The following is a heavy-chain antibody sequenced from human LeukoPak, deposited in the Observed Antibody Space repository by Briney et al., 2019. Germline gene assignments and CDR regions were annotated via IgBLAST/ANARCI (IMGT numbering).Heavy chain of an antibody. V-gene: IGHV4-4*07. J-gene: IGHJ3*02. Sequence: SETLSLTCSVFGGSIGGSYWTWIRQPAGKGPEWIGRFYASGTTYYNPALNSRAAVSMDMSKNHFSLKLTSVTAADTAVYYCARSALSGFDIWGQGTMVTVSS. CDR3: ARSALSGFDI. D-gene: IGHD3-9*01. CDR1: GGSIGGSY. CDR2: FYASGTT.